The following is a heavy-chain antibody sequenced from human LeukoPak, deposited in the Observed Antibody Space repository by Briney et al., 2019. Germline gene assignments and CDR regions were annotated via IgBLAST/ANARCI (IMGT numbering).Heavy chain of an antibody. CDR1: GGSISSYY. Sequence: PSETLSLTCTVSGGSISSYYWSWIRQPPGKGLEWIGYIYYSGSTNYNPSLKSRVTISVDTSKNQFSLKLSSVTAADTAVYYCARAGHSSGYYYIDYWGQGTLVTVSS. J-gene: IGHJ4*02. V-gene: IGHV4-59*01. CDR3: ARAGHSSGYYYIDY. CDR2: IYYSGST. D-gene: IGHD3-22*01.